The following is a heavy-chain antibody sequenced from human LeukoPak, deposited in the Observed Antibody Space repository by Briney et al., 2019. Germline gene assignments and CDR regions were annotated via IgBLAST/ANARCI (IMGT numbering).Heavy chain of an antibody. Sequence: GGSLRLSCEASGFTFSSYGMNWVRQAPGKGLEYVSSISKSSALKYYAESVRGRFTISRNNAENSLYLDMINLGAEDTAVYFCVRGDNRDQWGQGTLVTVSS. J-gene: IGHJ4*02. D-gene: IGHD2-2*01. V-gene: IGHV3-21*01. CDR3: VRGDNRDQ. CDR2: ISKSSALK. CDR1: GFTFSSYG.